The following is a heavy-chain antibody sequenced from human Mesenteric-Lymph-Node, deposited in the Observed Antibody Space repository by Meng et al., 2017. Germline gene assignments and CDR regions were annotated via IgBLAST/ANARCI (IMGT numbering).Heavy chain of an antibody. J-gene: IGHJ4*02. D-gene: IGHD5-24*01. V-gene: IGHV3-21*01. CDR1: GFTFSSYS. CDR3: ARNVRLRDGYNSDY. Sequence: EVQLVESGGGLVKPGRSLRLSGAASGFTFSSYSMNWVRQAPGMGLEWVSSISSSSSYINYADSVKGRFTISRDNAKNSLYLQMNSLRAEDTAVYYCARNVRLRDGYNSDYWGQGTLVTVSS. CDR2: ISSSSSYI.